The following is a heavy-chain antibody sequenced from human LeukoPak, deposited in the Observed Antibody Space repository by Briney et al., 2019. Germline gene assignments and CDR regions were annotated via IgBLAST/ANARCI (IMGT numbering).Heavy chain of an antibody. J-gene: IGHJ6*02. CDR1: GYTFTSYD. CDR2: MNPNSGNT. Sequence: ASVKVSCKASGYTFTSYDINRVRQATGQGLEWVGWMNPNSGNTGYAQKFQGRVTMTRNTSISTAYMELSSLRSEDTAVYYCARGSYGMRSYYYSYYGMDVWGQGTTVTVSS. CDR3: ARGSYGMRSYYYSYYGMDV. V-gene: IGHV1-8*01. D-gene: IGHD3-10*01.